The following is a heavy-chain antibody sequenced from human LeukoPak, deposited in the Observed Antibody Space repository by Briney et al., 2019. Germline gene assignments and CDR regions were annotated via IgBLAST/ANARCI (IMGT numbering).Heavy chain of an antibody. Sequence: KPSETLSLTCTVSGGSISSYYWSWIRQPPGKGLGWIGEINHSGSTNYNPSLKSRVTISVDTSKNQFSLKLSSVTAADTAVYYCARGPESIAAATPFDPWGQGTLVTVSS. CDR1: GGSISSYY. D-gene: IGHD6-13*01. J-gene: IGHJ5*02. CDR3: ARGPESIAAATPFDP. CDR2: INHSGST. V-gene: IGHV4-34*01.